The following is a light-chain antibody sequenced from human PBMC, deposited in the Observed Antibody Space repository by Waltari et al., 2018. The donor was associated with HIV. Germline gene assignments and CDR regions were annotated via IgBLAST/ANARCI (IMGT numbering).Light chain of an antibody. J-gene: IGKJ3*01. Sequence: IVLTQSPSTLSLSPGERATLSCWASQSVYNSYLAWYQQKPGQAPRLLIYDASIRATGIPDRFSGSASGTDFTLTISRLEPEDFAVYYCQQYGSSPYTFGPGTTVDIK. CDR2: DAS. CDR1: QSVYNSY. CDR3: QQYGSSPYT. V-gene: IGKV3-20*01.